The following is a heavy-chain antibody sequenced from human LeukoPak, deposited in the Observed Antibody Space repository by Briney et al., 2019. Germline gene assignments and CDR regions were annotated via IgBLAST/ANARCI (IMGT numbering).Heavy chain of an antibody. CDR1: AASFSGYY. CDR3: ARGRHCSSTSCFRAPPNNWFDP. Sequence: PESMSPTSAVYAASFSGYYSSWVRQPPGKGLEWIGAINPSGSTNSHPSLKSRVTTSVDTSKNQFSLKLSSVTAADTAVYYCARGRHCSSTSCFRAPPNNWFDPWGQGTLVTVSS. D-gene: IGHD2-2*01. J-gene: IGHJ5*02. CDR2: INPSGST. V-gene: IGHV4-34*01.